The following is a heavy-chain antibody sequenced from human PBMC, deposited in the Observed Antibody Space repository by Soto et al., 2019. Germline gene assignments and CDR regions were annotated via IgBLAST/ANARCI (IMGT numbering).Heavy chain of an antibody. CDR1: GFTFSSYG. Sequence: PGGSLRLSCAASGFTFSSYGMHWVRQAPGKGLEWVAVISYDGSNKYYADSVKGRFTISRDNSKNTLYLQMNSLRAEDTAVYYCAKDSGRLRYYYYGIDVWGQGTTVTVSS. D-gene: IGHD4-17*01. J-gene: IGHJ6*02. V-gene: IGHV3-30*18. CDR3: AKDSGRLRYYYYGIDV. CDR2: ISYDGSNK.